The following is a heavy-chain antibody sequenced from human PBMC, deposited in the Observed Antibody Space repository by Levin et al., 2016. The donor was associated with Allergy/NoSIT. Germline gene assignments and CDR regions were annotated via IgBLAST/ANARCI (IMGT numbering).Heavy chain of an antibody. CDR1: GFTFSDYY. CDR2: ISSSGSTI. D-gene: IGHD2-2*01. Sequence: GGSLRLSCAASGFTFSDYYMSWIRQAPGKGLEWVSYISSSGSTIYYADSVKGRFTISRDNAKNSLYLQMNSLRAEDTAVYYCARDRTYCSSTSCPEGFDYWGQGTLGTVSS. CDR3: ARDRTYCSSTSCPEGFDY. V-gene: IGHV3-11*01. J-gene: IGHJ4*02.